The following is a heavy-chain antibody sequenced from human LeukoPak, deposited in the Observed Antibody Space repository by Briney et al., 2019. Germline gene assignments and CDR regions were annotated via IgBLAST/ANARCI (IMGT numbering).Heavy chain of an antibody. CDR3: REIAVAGTDY. Sequence: GGSLRLSCAASGFTFSNAWMSWVRQAPGKGLEWVGRIKSKTDGGTTDYAAPVKGRFTISRDDSKNTLYLQMNSPKTEDTAVYYCREIAVAGTDYWGQGTLVTVSS. D-gene: IGHD6-19*01. CDR1: GFTFSNAW. J-gene: IGHJ4*02. V-gene: IGHV3-15*01. CDR2: IKSKTDGGTT.